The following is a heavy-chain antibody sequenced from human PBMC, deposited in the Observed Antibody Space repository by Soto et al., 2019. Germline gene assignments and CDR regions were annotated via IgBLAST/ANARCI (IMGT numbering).Heavy chain of an antibody. CDR1: GFTFSNAW. CDR3: TTDRLLFGSWFGELFDNYYFDX. D-gene: IGHD3-10*01. CDR2: IKSKTDGGTT. Sequence: PGGSLRLSCAASGFTFSNAWMSWVRQAPGKGLEWVGRIKSKTDGGTTDYAAPVKGRFTISRDDSKNTPYLQMNSLKTEDTAVYYCTTDRLLFGSWFGELFDNYYFDXWGQGTLVTVSS. V-gene: IGHV3-15*01. J-gene: IGHJ4*02.